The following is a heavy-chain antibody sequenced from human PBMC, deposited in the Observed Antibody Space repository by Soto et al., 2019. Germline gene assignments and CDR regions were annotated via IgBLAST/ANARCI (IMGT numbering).Heavy chain of an antibody. D-gene: IGHD6-6*01. J-gene: IGHJ3*02. CDR1: GYTFTIYY. CDR3: ARDHKLYSSSSFDAFDI. CDR2: INPSGGST. V-gene: IGHV1-46*03. Sequence: GASVKVSCKASGYTFTIYYMHWVRQAPGQGLEWMGIINPSGGSTSYAQKFQGRVTMTRDTSTSTVYMELSSLRSEDTAVYYCARDHKLYSSSSFDAFDIWGQGTMVTVSS.